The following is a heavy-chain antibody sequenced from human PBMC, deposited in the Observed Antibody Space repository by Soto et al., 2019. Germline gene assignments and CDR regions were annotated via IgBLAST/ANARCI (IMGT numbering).Heavy chain of an antibody. J-gene: IGHJ4*02. V-gene: IGHV3-66*01. CDR2: IYSGGHT. D-gene: IGHD3-3*01. CDR1: GFTVSSNF. Sequence: EVQLVESGGGLVQPGGSLRLSCAASGFTVSSNFMSWVRQAPGKGLEWVSFIYSGGHTFYADSVKGRFTISRDTSKKTVYLQLKSLRADDTAMYSWEAAPGITSSREWGPGPLVAVSS. CDR3: EAAPGITSSRE.